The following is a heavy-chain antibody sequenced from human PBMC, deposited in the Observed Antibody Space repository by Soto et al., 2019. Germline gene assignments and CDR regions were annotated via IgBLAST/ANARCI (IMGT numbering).Heavy chain of an antibody. J-gene: IGHJ6*02. CDR3: ARDLKVAASNSYFYYGMDV. Sequence: WGSLRLSCAASGFSFINYTINWCRHPPFKCLDWLCSISRSSSNIFYADSVKGRFTVSRDNANNLLYLQINSLSAEDTAIYYCARDLKVAASNSYFYYGMDVWGQGTTVTVSS. CDR1: GFSFINYT. D-gene: IGHD6-19*01. V-gene: IGHV3-21*01. CDR2: ISRSSSNI.